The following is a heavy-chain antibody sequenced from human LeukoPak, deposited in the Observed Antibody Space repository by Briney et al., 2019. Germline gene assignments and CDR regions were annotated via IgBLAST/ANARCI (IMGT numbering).Heavy chain of an antibody. CDR2: IYYSGST. CDR3: ATRLDCSSTSCYANFDY. CDR1: GGSISSGDYY. D-gene: IGHD2-2*01. J-gene: IGHJ4*02. V-gene: IGHV4-30-4*08. Sequence: SQTLSLACTVSGGSISSGDYYWSWIRQPPGKGLEWIGYIYYSGSTYYNLSLKSRVTISVDTSKNQFSLKLSSVTAADTAVYYCATRLDCSSTSCYANFDYWGQGTLVTVSS.